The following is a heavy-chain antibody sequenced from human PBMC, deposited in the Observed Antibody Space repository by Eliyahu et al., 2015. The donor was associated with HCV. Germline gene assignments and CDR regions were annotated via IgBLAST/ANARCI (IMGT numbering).Heavy chain of an antibody. J-gene: IGHJ4*02. V-gene: IGHV3-15*01. Sequence: EVHLVESGGXLVKPXGSLXLSCXAXGVTFXSAWMTWVRQAPGQGLEWIGRIKSESDGGALDYAAPVKGRFTISRDDSKNTVYLQMNSLKIEDTALYYCTVVGRTGFDYWVQGTLVTVSS. CDR1: GVTFXSAW. CDR2: IKSESDGGAL. D-gene: IGHD1-26*01. CDR3: TVVGRTGFDY.